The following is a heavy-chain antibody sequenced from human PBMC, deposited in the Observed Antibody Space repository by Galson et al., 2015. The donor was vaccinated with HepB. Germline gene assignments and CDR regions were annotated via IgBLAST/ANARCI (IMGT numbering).Heavy chain of an antibody. V-gene: IGHV6-1*01. D-gene: IGHD3-22*01. CDR1: GDSVSSNSAA. Sequence: AISGDSVSSNSAAWYWIRQSPSRGLEWLGRTYHRAKWYNDYAVSVRGRITINPDTSKNQFSLHLNFVTPEDTAVYYCARDEWHYDSSGYYYYYGMDVWGQGTTVTVSS. CDR2: TYHRAKWYN. CDR3: ARDEWHYDSSGYYYYYGMDV. J-gene: IGHJ6*02.